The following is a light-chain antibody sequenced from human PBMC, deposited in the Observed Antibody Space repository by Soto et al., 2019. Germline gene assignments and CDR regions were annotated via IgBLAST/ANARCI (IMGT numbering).Light chain of an antibody. Sequence: EIVMTQSPATLSVSPGERATLSCRASQSVSSNLAWYQQQPGQAPRLLIYGAYTRATGIPARFSGSGSGTEFTLTIRSLQSEDFAVYYCQQYNDWPRVFGQGTKLQIK. CDR1: QSVSSN. CDR3: QQYNDWPRV. CDR2: GAY. V-gene: IGKV3-15*01. J-gene: IGKJ2*01.